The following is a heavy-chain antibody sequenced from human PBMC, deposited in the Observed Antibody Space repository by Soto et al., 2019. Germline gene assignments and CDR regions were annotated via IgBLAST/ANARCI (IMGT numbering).Heavy chain of an antibody. J-gene: IGHJ6*02. CDR2: INSGGNIT. V-gene: IGHV3-74*01. D-gene: IGHD2-21*01. CDR1: GFALSGYW. Sequence: GGSLRLSCTASGFALSGYWMYWVRQAPGKGLVWVSHINSGGNITPYPDSVRGRFTISRDNSKNTLYLDMHSLTTDDTAVYFCARSLWSPYFYYGLDVWGQGTTVTVSS. CDR3: ARSLWSPYFYYGLDV.